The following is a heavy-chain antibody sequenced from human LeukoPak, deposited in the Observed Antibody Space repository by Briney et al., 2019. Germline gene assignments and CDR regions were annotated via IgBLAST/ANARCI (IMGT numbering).Heavy chain of an antibody. CDR3: ARAVAGTTNTGY. V-gene: IGHV3-74*01. CDR1: GFSLRSFW. Sequence: GGSLRLSCAASGFSLRSFWTHWVRQAPGKGLVWVSRINGDGSSTSYADSVKGRFTISRDNAKNMLYLQRDTLRAEDTAVYYCARAVAGTTNTGYWGQGTLVTVSS. D-gene: IGHD6-19*01. CDR2: INGDGSST. J-gene: IGHJ4*02.